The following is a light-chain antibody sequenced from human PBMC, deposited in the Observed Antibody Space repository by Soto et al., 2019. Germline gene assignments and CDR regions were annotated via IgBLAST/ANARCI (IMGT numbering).Light chain of an antibody. V-gene: IGKV1-9*01. CDR3: QQLNNYPIT. J-gene: IGKJ5*01. Sequence: DIRLTQSLSFLSASVGDRVTSACRASQGISSYLAWYQQKPGKDPKLLIYAASTLQSGVPSRFSGSGSGTEFTLTISSLQPEDFATYYCQQLNNYPITFGQGTRLEIK. CDR1: QGISSY. CDR2: AAS.